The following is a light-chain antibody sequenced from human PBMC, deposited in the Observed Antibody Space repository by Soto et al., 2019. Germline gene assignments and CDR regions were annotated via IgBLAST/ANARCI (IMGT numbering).Light chain of an antibody. CDR2: GAS. CDR3: QHYDNWPIT. V-gene: IGKV3-15*01. Sequence: ELVMPQSPATLSVSPGERATLSCRASQSVSSNLAWYQQKPGQAPRLLIYGASTRATGFPARFSGSRSGTEFTLTISSLQSEDFAIYYCQHYDNWPITFGQGTRLEI. CDR1: QSVSSN. J-gene: IGKJ5*01.